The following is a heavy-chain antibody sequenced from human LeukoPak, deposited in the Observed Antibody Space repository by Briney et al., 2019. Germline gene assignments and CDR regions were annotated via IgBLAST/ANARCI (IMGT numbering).Heavy chain of an antibody. CDR2: IYTSGST. J-gene: IGHJ5*02. CDR1: GGSISSYY. V-gene: IGHV4-4*07. CDR3: ARDLTTVALNWFDP. Sequence: PSETLSLTCTVSGGSISSYYWSWIRQPAGKGLEWIGRIYTSGSTNYNPSLKSRVTMSVDTSKNQFSLKLSSVTAADTAVYYCARDLTTVALNWFDPWGQGTLVTVSS. D-gene: IGHD4-11*01.